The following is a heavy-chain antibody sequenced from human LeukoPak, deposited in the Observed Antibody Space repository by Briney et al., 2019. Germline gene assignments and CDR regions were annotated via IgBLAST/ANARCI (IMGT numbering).Heavy chain of an antibody. J-gene: IGHJ4*02. CDR1: GGSISSGGYY. CDR3: ARLTCYYDSSGYSGTDY. CDR2: IYYSGST. D-gene: IGHD3-22*01. V-gene: IGHV4-31*03. Sequence: SQTLSLTCTVSGGSISSGGYYWSWIRQHPGKGLEWIGYIYYSGSTYYNPSLKSRVTISVDTSKNQFSLKLSSVTAADTAVYYCARLTCYYDSSGYSGTDYWGQGTLVTVSS.